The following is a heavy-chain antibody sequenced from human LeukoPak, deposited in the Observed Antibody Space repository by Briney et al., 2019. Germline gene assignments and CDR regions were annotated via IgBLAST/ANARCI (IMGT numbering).Heavy chain of an antibody. V-gene: IGHV4-59*08. CDR2: IYYSGST. J-gene: IGHJ2*01. Sequence: SETLSITCTVSGGSISSYYWSCIRQPPGKGLEWIGYIYYSGSTNYNPSLKSPVTISVDTSKNQFSLKLSSVTAADTAVYYCARTIRLHWYFELWGRGTLVTVSS. D-gene: IGHD3-9*01. CDR3: ARTIRLHWYFEL. CDR1: GGSISSYY.